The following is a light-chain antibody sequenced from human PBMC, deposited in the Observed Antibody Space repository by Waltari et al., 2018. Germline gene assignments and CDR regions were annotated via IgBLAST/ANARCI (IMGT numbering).Light chain of an antibody. CDR1: QSISGW. Sequence: DIQMTQSPSTLSASVGDRVTITCRASQSISGWLAWYQQKPGKAPKLLIYKASSLASGVPSRFSVSGSGTEFTLTISSLQPDDFATFYCQQHNTYPLTFGGGTKVEIK. J-gene: IGKJ4*01. CDR2: KAS. CDR3: QQHNTYPLT. V-gene: IGKV1-5*03.